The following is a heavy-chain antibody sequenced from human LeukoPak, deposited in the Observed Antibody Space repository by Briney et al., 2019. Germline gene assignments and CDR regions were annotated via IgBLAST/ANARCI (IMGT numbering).Heavy chain of an antibody. D-gene: IGHD1-26*01. J-gene: IGHJ4*02. CDR1: GFTFSSYW. V-gene: IGHV3-7*01. CDR2: IKQDGSEK. Sequence: PGGSLRLSCAASGFTFSSYWMSWVRQAPGKGLEWVANIKQDGSEKYYVDSVKGRFTISRDNAKNSLYLQMNSLRAEDTAVYYCARGTRELLGPNDYWGQGTLVTVSS. CDR3: ARGTRELLGPNDY.